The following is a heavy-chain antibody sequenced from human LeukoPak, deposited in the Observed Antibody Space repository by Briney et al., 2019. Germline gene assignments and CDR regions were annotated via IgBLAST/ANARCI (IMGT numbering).Heavy chain of an antibody. CDR1: GGSFSGYY. CDR3: AREGTRTLFGYYYYGMDV. D-gene: IGHD3-3*01. V-gene: IGHV4-34*01. J-gene: IGHJ6*02. Sequence: SETLSLTCAVYGGSFSGYYWSWIRQPPGKGLEWIGEINHSGSTNYNPSLKSRVTISVDTSKNQFSLKLSSVTAADTAVYYCAREGTRTLFGYYYYGMDVRGQGTTVTVSS. CDR2: INHSGST.